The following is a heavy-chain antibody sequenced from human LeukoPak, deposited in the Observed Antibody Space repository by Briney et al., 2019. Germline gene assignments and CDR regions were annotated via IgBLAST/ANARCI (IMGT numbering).Heavy chain of an antibody. CDR2: IHYSGSSGST. Sequence: PSETLSLTCTVSGGSVTSYYWSWIRQPPGKGLGWIGNIHYSGSSGSTNYNPSLKSRVTTSVDTSTNQLSLRLSSVTAADTAVYYCARVSDLAAAGTYDYWGQGTLVTVSS. V-gene: IGHV4-59*02. D-gene: IGHD6-13*01. CDR3: ARVSDLAAAGTYDY. CDR1: GGSVTSYY. J-gene: IGHJ4*02.